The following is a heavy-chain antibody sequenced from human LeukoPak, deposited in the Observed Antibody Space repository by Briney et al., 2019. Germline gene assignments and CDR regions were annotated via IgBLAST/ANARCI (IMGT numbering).Heavy chain of an antibody. CDR3: ARGGTRHYFQH. CDR2: IYYSGST. CDR1: GGSMGSDY. D-gene: IGHD2-2*01. J-gene: IGHJ1*01. V-gene: IGHV4-59*01. Sequence: RASETLSHTCTVSGGSMGSDYWSWIRQSPGKGLEWIGYIYYSGSTNYNPSLKSRVTLSVDTSKNQFSLRLSSVTAADTAVYYCARGGTRHYFQHWGQGTLVTVSS.